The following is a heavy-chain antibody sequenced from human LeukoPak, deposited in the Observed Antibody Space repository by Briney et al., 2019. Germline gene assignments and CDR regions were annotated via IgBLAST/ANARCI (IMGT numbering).Heavy chain of an antibody. V-gene: IGHV3-53*01. Sequence: GGSLRLFCAVSGFTAGYNYMSWVRQAPGKGLEWVSVIYRGDTYYADSVKGRFTISRDDSKNTVFLQINRLRADDTAVYFCASYYCSSGSCYFDTWGQGTLVAVSS. CDR1: GFTAGYNY. CDR2: IYRGDT. D-gene: IGHD2-15*01. J-gene: IGHJ4*02. CDR3: ASYYCSSGSCYFDT.